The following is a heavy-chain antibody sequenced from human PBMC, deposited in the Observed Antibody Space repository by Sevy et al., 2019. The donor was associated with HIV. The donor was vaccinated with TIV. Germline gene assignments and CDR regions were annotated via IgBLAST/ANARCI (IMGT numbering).Heavy chain of an antibody. CDR2: INHSGST. D-gene: IGHD3-22*01. J-gene: IGHJ4*02. V-gene: IGHV4-34*01. Sequence: SETLSLTCAVYGGSFSGYYWSWIRQPPGKGLEWIGEINHSGSTNYNPSLKSRVTISVDTSKNQFSLKLGSVTAADTAVYYCARAEGLSYYDSSGYTSFDYWGQGTLVTVSS. CDR3: ARAEGLSYYDSSGYTSFDY. CDR1: GGSFSGYY.